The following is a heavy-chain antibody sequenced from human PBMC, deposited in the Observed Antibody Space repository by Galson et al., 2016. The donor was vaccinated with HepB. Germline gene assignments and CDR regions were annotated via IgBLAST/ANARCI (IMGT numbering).Heavy chain of an antibody. CDR1: GFTFGSNW. CDR3: ARDMSSGWYWVYFDY. V-gene: IGHV3-7*01. Sequence: SLRLSCAGSGFTFGSNWMTWVRQAPGKGLEWVANIKQSGSEKYYVDSVKGRFTISRDNAKNSLYLQMNSLRAEDTAVYYCARDMSSGWYWVYFDYWGQGTPVTISS. CDR2: IKQSGSEK. J-gene: IGHJ4*02. D-gene: IGHD6-19*01.